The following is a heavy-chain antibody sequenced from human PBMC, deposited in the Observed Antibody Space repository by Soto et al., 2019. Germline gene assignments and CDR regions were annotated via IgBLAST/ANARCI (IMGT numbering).Heavy chain of an antibody. Sequence: GGSQRLSWAASAFTFSSYWRSRVRQAPGNGLEWVANIKQDGSEKYYAASVKGRFTISREDSKNTAYLQMNRLKTEDTAVYYCTSRVPAAGIPRPLNSENDYWRQGTPVTVSS. CDR3: TSRVPAAGIPRPLNSENDY. V-gene: IGHV3-7*03. J-gene: IGHJ4*02. CDR2: IKQDGSEK. CDR1: AFTFSSYW. D-gene: IGHD6-13*01.